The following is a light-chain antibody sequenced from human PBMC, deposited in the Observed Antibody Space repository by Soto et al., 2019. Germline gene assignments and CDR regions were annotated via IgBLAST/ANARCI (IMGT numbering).Light chain of an antibody. J-gene: IGKJ2*01. CDR2: DAS. CDR3: QQRSNWPPWVT. V-gene: IGKV3-11*01. CDR1: QSVSSY. Sequence: EIVLTQSPATLSLSPGERATLSCRASQSVSSYLAWYQQKPGQAPRLLIYDASNRATGIPARFSGSGSGTDFTLTISSLEPEDCAVYYCQQRSNWPPWVTFGQGTKLEIK.